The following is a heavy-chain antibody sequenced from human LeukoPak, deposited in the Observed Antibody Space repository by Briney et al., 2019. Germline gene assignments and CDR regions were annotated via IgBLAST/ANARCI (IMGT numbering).Heavy chain of an antibody. Sequence: PGRSLRLSCAASGFTFSSYAMHWVRQAPGKGLEWVAVISYDGSNKYYADSVKGRFSVYRDNSDYTLYLQMNNLKTDDTALYSCANFDGDSQAFHIWGLGTMVTVSS. CDR1: GFTFSSYA. CDR3: ANFDGDSQAFHI. V-gene: IGHV3-30-3*01. J-gene: IGHJ3*02. D-gene: IGHD3-9*01. CDR2: ISYDGSNK.